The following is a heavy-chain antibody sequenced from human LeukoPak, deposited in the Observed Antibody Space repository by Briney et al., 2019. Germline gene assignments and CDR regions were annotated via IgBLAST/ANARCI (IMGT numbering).Heavy chain of an antibody. CDR1: GFTFSSYS. CDR2: ITSNGGST. V-gene: IGHV3-64*01. Sequence: GGSLRLSCAASGFTFSSYSMCWVRQAPGKGLEYVSAITSNGGSTYYANSVKGRFTISRDNSKNTLYLQMDSLSGEDMAVYYCARVQGFQEYWGQGTLVTVS. J-gene: IGHJ4*02. CDR3: ARVQGFQEY.